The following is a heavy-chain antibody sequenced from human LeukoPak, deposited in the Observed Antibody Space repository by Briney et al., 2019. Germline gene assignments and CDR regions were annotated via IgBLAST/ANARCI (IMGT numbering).Heavy chain of an antibody. CDR2: ITSSGDTI. CDR1: GFTFSNYY. Sequence: GGSLRLSCAASGFTFSNYYMSWIRQAPGKGLEWVSYITSSGDTIYNADSVKGRFTISRDNAKNSLYPQMNSLRAEDTAMYYCVRGGGYRYGYDGDYWGQGTLVTVSS. CDR3: VRGGGYRYGYDGDY. V-gene: IGHV3-11*01. D-gene: IGHD5-18*01. J-gene: IGHJ4*02.